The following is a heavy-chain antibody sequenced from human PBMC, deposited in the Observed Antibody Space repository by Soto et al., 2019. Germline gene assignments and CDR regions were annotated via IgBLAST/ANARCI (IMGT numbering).Heavy chain of an antibody. J-gene: IGHJ3*02. V-gene: IGHV4-30-2*01. CDR2: IYHSGST. CDR3: ARVTSPYYYGSGSYFAFDI. Sequence: QLQLQESGSGLVKPSQTLSLTCAVSGGSISSGGYSWSWIRQPPGKGLEWIGYIYHSGSTYYNPSLKSRVTISVYRSKNQFSLKLSSVTAADTAVYYCARVTSPYYYGSGSYFAFDIWGQGTMVTVSS. D-gene: IGHD3-10*01. CDR1: GGSISSGGYS.